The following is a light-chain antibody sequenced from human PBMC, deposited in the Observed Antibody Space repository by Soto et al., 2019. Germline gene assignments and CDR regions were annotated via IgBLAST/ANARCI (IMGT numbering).Light chain of an antibody. CDR1: QSVSSAY. J-gene: IGKJ2*01. CDR2: GAS. V-gene: IGKV3-20*01. Sequence: EIVLTQSPGTLSLSPGERATRSCRASQSVSSAYLAWYQQNPGQAPRLLIYGASSRATGIPDRFSGSGSGTDFTLTISRLEPEDFAVYFCQQYGSSSYTFGQGTKLEIK. CDR3: QQYGSSSYT.